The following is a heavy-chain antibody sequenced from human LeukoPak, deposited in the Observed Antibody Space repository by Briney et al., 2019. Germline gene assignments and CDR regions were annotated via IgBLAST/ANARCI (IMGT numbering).Heavy chain of an antibody. V-gene: IGHV3-7*04. Sequence: PGGSLRLSCAASGFTFSNYYMSWVRQAPGKGLEWVAKIKEDGSDKYYVGSLKGRFTIPRDNAKNSLYLQINSLRAEDTAVYYCARDFAFRLDYWGQGTLLTLSS. D-gene: IGHD3-10*01. CDR2: IKEDGSDK. CDR3: ARDFAFRLDY. J-gene: IGHJ4*02. CDR1: GFTFSNYY.